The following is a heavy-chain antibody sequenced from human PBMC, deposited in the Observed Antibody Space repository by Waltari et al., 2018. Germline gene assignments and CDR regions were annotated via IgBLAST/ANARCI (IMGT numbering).Heavy chain of an antibody. J-gene: IGHJ6*02. V-gene: IGHV3-7*01. Sequence: EVQMVGSGGGLVQPGGSLRIPGAAPGFTFRGFCIRWVRQAPGKGLDWVANIYQDGTVTNYVDSVKGRFTTSRDNARNSLYLQMNSLRVDDTAVYYCVRDDDGGMGAVWGQGTTVTVSS. D-gene: IGHD3-16*01. CDR2: IYQDGTVT. CDR3: VRDDDGGMGAV. CDR1: GFTFRGFC.